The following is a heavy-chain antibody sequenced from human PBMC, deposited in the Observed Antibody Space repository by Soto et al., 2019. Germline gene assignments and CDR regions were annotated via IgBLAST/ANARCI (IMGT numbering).Heavy chain of an antibody. CDR1: GGTFSSYA. Sequence: GASVKVSCKASGGTFSSYAISWVRQAPGQGLEWMGGIIPIFGTANYAQKFQGRVTITADESTSTAYMELSSLRSEDTAVYYCAXDGDSSGPQGYYYGMDVWGQGTTVTVSS. D-gene: IGHD3-22*01. CDR2: IIPIFGTA. CDR3: AXDGDSSGPQGYYYGMDV. V-gene: IGHV1-69*13. J-gene: IGHJ6*02.